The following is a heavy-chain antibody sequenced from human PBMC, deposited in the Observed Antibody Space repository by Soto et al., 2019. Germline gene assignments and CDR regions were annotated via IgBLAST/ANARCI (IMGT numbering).Heavy chain of an antibody. CDR3: ARGVSLRQNFDY. V-gene: IGHV4-30-2*01. Sequence: SETLSLTCAVSGGSISSGGYSWSWIRQPPGKGLEWIGYIYHSGSTYYNPSLKSRVTISVDRSKNQFSLKLSSVTAADTAVYYCARGVSLRQNFDYWGQGTLVTVSS. J-gene: IGHJ4*02. D-gene: IGHD3-16*01. CDR1: GGSISSGGYS. CDR2: IYHSGST.